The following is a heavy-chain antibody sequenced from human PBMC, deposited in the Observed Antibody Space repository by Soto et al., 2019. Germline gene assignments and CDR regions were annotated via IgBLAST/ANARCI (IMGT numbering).Heavy chain of an antibody. CDR2: INPNSGGT. CDR3: ARDLWGKYYYDSSGYSTGLYYYYGMDV. CDR1: GYTITGYY. J-gene: IGHJ6*02. D-gene: IGHD3-22*01. V-gene: IGHV1-2*04. Sequence: ASVEVSCKAAGYTITGYYSHWVRQAPGQGLEWMGWINPNSGGTNYAQKFQGWVTMTRDTSISTAYMELSRLRSDDTAVYYCARDLWGKYYYDSSGYSTGLYYYYGMDVWGQGTTVTVSS.